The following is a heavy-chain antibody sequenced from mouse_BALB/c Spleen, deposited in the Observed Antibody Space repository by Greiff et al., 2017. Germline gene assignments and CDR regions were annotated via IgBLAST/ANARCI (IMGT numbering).Heavy chain of an antibody. V-gene: IGHV5-6-3*01. CDR1: GFTFSSYG. J-gene: IGHJ1*01. D-gene: IGHD1-1*01. CDR3: ARITTVVATKWYFDV. CDR2: INSNGGST. Sequence: EVKVVESGGGLVQPGGSLKLSCAASGFTFSSYGMSWVRQTPDKRLELVATINSNGGSTYYPDSVKGRFTISRDNAKNTLYLQMSSLKSEDTAMYYCARITTVVATKWYFDVWGAGTTVTVSS.